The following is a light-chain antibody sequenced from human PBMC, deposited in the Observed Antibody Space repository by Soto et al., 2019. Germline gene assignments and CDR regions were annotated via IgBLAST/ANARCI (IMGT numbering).Light chain of an antibody. V-gene: IGKV3-20*01. CDR2: GAS. Sequence: EIVLTQSPGTLSLSPGERATLSCRASQSVSSSYLAWYQQKPGQAPRLLIYGASSRATGIPARFSGSGSGTDFTLTISRLEPEDFPVYYCQQYGSPPGTFGQGTKVEIK. CDR1: QSVSSSY. J-gene: IGKJ1*01. CDR3: QQYGSPPGT.